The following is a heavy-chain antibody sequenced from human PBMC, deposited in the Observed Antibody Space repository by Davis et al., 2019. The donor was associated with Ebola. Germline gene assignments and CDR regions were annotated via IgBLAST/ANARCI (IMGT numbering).Heavy chain of an antibody. CDR1: GYTFTSYA. J-gene: IGHJ3*02. D-gene: IGHD3-10*02. V-gene: IGHV1-3*01. CDR2: INAGNGNT. CDR3: ARDMYGRHGRDAFDI. Sequence: AASVKVSCKASGYTFTSYAMHWVRQAPGQRLEWMGWINAGNGNTKYSQKFQGRVTITRDTSASTAYMEPSSLRSEDTAVYYCARDMYGRHGRDAFDIWGQGTMVTVSS.